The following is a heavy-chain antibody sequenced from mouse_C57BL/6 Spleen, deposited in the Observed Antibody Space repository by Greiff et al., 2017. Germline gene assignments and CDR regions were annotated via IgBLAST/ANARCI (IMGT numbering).Heavy chain of an antibody. V-gene: IGHV1-19*01. CDR1: GYTFTDYY. CDR3: ARGGYSLNFDY. CDR2: INPYNGGT. D-gene: IGHD2-3*01. J-gene: IGHJ2*01. Sequence: EVQLQQSGPVLVKPGASVKMSCKASGYTFTDYYMNWVKQSHGKSLEWIGVINPYNGGTSYNQKFKGKATLTVDKSSSTAYMELNSLTSEDSAVYYCARGGYSLNFDYWGQGTTLTVSS.